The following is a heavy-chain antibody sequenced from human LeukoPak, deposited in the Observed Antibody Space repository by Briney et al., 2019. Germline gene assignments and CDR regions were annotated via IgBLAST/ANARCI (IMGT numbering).Heavy chain of an antibody. D-gene: IGHD4-17*01. CDR3: AKPYGDYGDY. V-gene: IGHV3-23*01. CDR1: GFTFSSFA. J-gene: IGHJ4*02. CDR2: ISASGSTR. Sequence: PGGSLRLSCAASGFTFSSFAMSWVRQAPGKGLEWVAGISASGSTRYYADSVKGRFTISRDNSKNTLYLQMNGLRAEDTAVYYCAKPYGDYGDYWGQGTLVTVSS.